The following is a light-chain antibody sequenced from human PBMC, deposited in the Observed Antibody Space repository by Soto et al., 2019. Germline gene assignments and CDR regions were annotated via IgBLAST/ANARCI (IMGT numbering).Light chain of an antibody. CDR3: QQSYSTPPT. J-gene: IGKJ5*01. V-gene: IGKV3-11*01. CDR2: DTS. Sequence: EIVLTQSPATLSLSPGESATLSCRASQSVSSYLAWYQQKPGRAPRLLIYDTSNRATGIPARFSGSGSATDFTLTISSLEPEDFATYYCQQSYSTPPTFGQGTRLEIK. CDR1: QSVSSY.